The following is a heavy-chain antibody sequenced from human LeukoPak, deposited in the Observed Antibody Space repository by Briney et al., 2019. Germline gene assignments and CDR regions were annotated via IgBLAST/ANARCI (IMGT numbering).Heavy chain of an antibody. CDR3: ARDHYDILTGQYRFDY. Sequence: SETLSLTCTVSGGSISSSSYYWGWIRQPPGKGLEWIGSIYYSGSTYYNPSLKSRVTISVDTSKNQFSLKLSSVTAADTAVYYCARDHYDILTGQYRFDYWGQGTLVTVSS. D-gene: IGHD3-9*01. CDR2: IYYSGST. J-gene: IGHJ4*02. CDR1: GGSISSSSYY. V-gene: IGHV4-39*07.